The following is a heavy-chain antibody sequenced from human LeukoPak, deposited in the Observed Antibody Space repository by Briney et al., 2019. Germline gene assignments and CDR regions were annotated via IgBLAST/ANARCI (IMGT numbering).Heavy chain of an antibody. CDR2: IYHSEST. CDR1: GYSISSGYY. J-gene: IGHJ4*02. Sequence: SETLSLTCAVSGYSISSGYYWGWIRQPPGKGLEWIGSIYHSESTYYNPSLKSRVTISVDTSKNQFSLKLSSVTAADTAVYYCARRLLVPAASWGHYFDYWGQGTLVTVSS. CDR3: ARRLLVPAASWGHYFDY. V-gene: IGHV4-38-2*01. D-gene: IGHD2-2*01.